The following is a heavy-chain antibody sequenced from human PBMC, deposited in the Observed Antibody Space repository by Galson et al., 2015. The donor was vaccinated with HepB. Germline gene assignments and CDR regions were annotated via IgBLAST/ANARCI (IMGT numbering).Heavy chain of an antibody. V-gene: IGHV3-64*01. J-gene: IGHJ3*02. D-gene: IGHD3-10*01. CDR1: GFTFSSYA. CDR3: ARWGAVRGVVTAHRDAFDI. CDR2: ISSNGGST. Sequence: SLRLSCAASGFTFSSYAMHWVRQAPGKGLEYVSAISSNGGSTYYANSVKGRFTISRDNSKNTLYLQMGSLRAEDMAVYYCARWGAVRGVVTAHRDAFDIWGQGTMVTVSS.